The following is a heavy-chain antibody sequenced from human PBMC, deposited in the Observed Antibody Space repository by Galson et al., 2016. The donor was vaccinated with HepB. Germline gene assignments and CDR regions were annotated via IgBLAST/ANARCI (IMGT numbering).Heavy chain of an antibody. D-gene: IGHD6-19*01. CDR1: GFTFNNAW. CDR3: TKDRSAGQWPRFDP. J-gene: IGHJ5*02. Sequence: SLRLSCAASGFTFNNAWMNWVRQAPGKGLEWVGRLKSKADGGTMDYAAPVKGRFSISRDDSKDILYLQMNSLKSEDTAVYYCTKDRSAGQWPRFDPWGQGTLVTVSS. V-gene: IGHV3-15*01. CDR2: LKSKADGGTM.